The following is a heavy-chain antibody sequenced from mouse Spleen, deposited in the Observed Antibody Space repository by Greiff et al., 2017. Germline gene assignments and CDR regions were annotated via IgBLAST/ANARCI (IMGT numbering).Heavy chain of an antibody. CDR1: GFNIKDTY. CDR3: ASGGTSYAMDY. CDR2: IDPANGNT. Sequence: VQLQQSGAELVKPGASVKLSCTASGFNIKDTYMHWVKQRPEQGLEWIGRIDPANGNTKYDPKFQGKATITADTSSNTAYLQLSSLTSEDTAVYYCASGGTSYAMDYWGQGTSVTVSS. J-gene: IGHJ4*01. V-gene: IGHV14-3*02. D-gene: IGHD3-3*01.